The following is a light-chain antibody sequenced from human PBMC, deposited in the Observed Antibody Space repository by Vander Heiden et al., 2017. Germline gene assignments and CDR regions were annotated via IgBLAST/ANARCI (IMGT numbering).Light chain of an antibody. CDR3: LQSYSTPST. CDR2: AAS. J-gene: IGKJ1*01. Sequence: DIQMTQSPSSLSASVGDRITITCRASQSISNYLNWYQQKPGKAPKLLISAASSLQSGVSSRFSGSGSGTDFALTISSLQPEDFATYYCLQSYSTPSTFGQGTKVEIK. CDR1: QSISNY. V-gene: IGKV1-39*01.